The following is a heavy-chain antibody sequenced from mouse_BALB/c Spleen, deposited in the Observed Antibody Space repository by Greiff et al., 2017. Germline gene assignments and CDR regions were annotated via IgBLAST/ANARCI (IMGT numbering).Heavy chain of an antibody. CDR3: AKGYDLYFDV. J-gene: IGHJ1*01. Sequence: EVKLMESGPGLVKPSQSLSLTCTVTGYSITSDYAWNWIRQFPGNKLEWMGYISYSGSTSYNPSLKSRISITRDTSKNQFFLQLNSVTTEDTATYYCAKGYDLYFDVWGAGTTVTVSS. D-gene: IGHD2-2*01. CDR2: ISYSGST. V-gene: IGHV3-2*02. CDR1: GYSITSDYA.